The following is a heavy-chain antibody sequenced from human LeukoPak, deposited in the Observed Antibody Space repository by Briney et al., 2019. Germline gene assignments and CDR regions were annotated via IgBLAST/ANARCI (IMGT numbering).Heavy chain of an antibody. CDR2: ISFSGSNV. Sequence: GGSLRLSCAASGFTFSSYGMYWLRQAPGKGLEGGSYISFSGSNVHYADSVKGRFTISRDNSKSTLFLQMNGLRPEDTAVYYCAKPTAGSPTAAGLDYWGQGTLVTVSS. J-gene: IGHJ4*02. V-gene: IGHV3-30*02. CDR3: AKPTAGSPTAAGLDY. CDR1: GFTFSSYG. D-gene: IGHD4-17*01.